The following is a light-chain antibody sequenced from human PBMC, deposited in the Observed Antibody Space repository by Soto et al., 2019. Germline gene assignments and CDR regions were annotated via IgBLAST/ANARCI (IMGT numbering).Light chain of an antibody. CDR3: SSYTSRSTLDYV. V-gene: IGLV2-14*01. Sequence: QSALTQPASVSGSPGQEITISCTGTSSDVGGYNYVSWYQQHPGKAPKLMIYEVSNRPSGVSNRFSGSKSGNTASLTISGLQAEDEADYYCSSYTSRSTLDYVFGSGTKLTVL. J-gene: IGLJ1*01. CDR2: EVS. CDR1: SSDVGGYNY.